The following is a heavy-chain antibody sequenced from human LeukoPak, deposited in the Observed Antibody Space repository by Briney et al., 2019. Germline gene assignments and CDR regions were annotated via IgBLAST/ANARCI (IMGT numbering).Heavy chain of an antibody. CDR2: INHSGST. Sequence: PSETLSLTCAVYGGSFSGYYWSWIRQPPGKGLEWIGEINHSGSTNYNPSLKSRVTISVDTSKNQFSLKLSSVTAADTAVYYCARGYSYGYRNYYYYMDVWGKGTTVTVSS. D-gene: IGHD5-18*01. J-gene: IGHJ6*03. CDR3: ARGYSYGYRNYYYYMDV. CDR1: GGSFSGYY. V-gene: IGHV4-34*01.